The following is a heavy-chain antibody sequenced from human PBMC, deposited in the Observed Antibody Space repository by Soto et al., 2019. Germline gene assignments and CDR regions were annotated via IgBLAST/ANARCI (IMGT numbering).Heavy chain of an antibody. CDR1: GGSFSGYI. Sequence: SETLSLTCAVSGGSFSGYIWTWIRQTPGKGLQWIGQINHSGSSIYNPSLKNRVTISTMSNNKFSLELSSVTAADTAVYYCTRGLFSGSSYSGSWYYFDSWGQGTMVTAPQ. J-gene: IGHJ4*02. D-gene: IGHD1-26*01. CDR2: INHSGSS. V-gene: IGHV4-34*01. CDR3: TRGLFSGSSYSGSWYYFDS.